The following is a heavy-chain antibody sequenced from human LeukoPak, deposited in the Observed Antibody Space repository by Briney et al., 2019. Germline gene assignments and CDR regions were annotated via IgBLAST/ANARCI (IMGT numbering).Heavy chain of an antibody. CDR1: GFTVSSNY. CDR3: ASGSGYELFDY. D-gene: IGHD5-12*01. V-gene: IGHV3-21*01. Sequence: GGSLRLSCAASGFTVSSNYMSWVRQAPGKGLEWVSYIKRSSSYIYYVDSVKGRFTISRDNAKNSLYLQMNSLRAEDTAVYYCASGSGYELFDYWGQGTLFTVSS. CDR2: IKRSSSYI. J-gene: IGHJ4*02.